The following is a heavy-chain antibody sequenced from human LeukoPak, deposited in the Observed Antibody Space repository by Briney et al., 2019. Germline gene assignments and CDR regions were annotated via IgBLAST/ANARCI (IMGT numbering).Heavy chain of an antibody. CDR3: ARDTYYYDSSGYKGRFDP. CDR2: INPNSGGT. CDR1: GYTFTGYY. V-gene: IGHV1-2*02. D-gene: IGHD3-22*01. J-gene: IGHJ5*02. Sequence: ASVKVSCKASGYTFTGYYMHWVRQAPGQGLEWMGWINPNSGGTNYAQKFQGRVTMTRDTSISTAYMELSRLRSDDTAVYYCARDTYYYDSSGYKGRFDPWGQGTLVTVSS.